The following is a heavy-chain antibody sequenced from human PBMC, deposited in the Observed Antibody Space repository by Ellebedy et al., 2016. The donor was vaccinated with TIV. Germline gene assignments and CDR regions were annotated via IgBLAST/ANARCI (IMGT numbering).Heavy chain of an antibody. CDR2: INTDTGNT. CDR3: AKDRGGTGDFDY. D-gene: IGHD3-16*01. J-gene: IGHJ4*02. V-gene: IGHV1-3*04. Sequence: AASVKVSCKASGYTFALYTMHWVRQAPGQRLEWLGWINTDTGNTEYLQNFQGRVTFTTDTAASTVYMSLSSLGSEDTAVYYCAKDRGGTGDFDYWGQGTLVTVSS. CDR1: GYTFALYT.